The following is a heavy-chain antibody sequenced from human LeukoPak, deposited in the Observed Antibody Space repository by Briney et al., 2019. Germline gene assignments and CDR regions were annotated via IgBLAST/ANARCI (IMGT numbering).Heavy chain of an antibody. J-gene: IGHJ6*03. CDR1: GGSISSYY. Sequence: PSETLSLTCTVSGGSISSYYWSWIRQPPGKGLEWIGYIYYSGSTNYNPSLKSRVTISVDTSKNQFSLKLSSVTAADTAVYYCARGYYDSSTVFWYYYCMDVWGKGTTVTVSS. D-gene: IGHD3-22*01. CDR2: IYYSGST. CDR3: ARGYYDSSTVFWYYYCMDV. V-gene: IGHV4-59*01.